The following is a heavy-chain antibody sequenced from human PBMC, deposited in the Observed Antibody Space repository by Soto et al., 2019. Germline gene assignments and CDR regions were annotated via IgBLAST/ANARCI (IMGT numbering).Heavy chain of an antibody. CDR2: INPNSGGT. CDR1: GYTFTGYY. V-gene: IGHV1-2*04. CDR3: ARGTTRSGSYGGVAFDI. J-gene: IGHJ3*02. Sequence: QVQLVQSGAEVKKPGASVKVSCKASGYTFTGYYMHWVRQAPGQGLEWMGWINPNSGGTNYAQKFQGWVTITRDTSISTAYMELSRLRSDDTAVYYCARGTTRSGSYGGVAFDIWGQGTMVTVSS. D-gene: IGHD1-26*01.